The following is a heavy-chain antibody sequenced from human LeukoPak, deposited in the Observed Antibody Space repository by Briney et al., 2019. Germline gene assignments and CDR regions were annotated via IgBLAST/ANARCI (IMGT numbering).Heavy chain of an antibody. CDR3: ARAPPLWFGEDWFDP. V-gene: IGHV3-48*04. Sequence: GGSLRLSCAASGFTFSSYSMNWVRQAPGKGLEWVSYISSSSSTIYYADSVKGRFTISRDNAKNSLYLQVNSLRAEDTAVYYCARAPPLWFGEDWFDPWGQGTLVTVSS. J-gene: IGHJ5*02. CDR1: GFTFSSYS. D-gene: IGHD3-10*01. CDR2: ISSSSSTI.